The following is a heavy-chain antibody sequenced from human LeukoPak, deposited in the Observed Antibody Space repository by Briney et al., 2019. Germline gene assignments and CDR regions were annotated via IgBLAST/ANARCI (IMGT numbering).Heavy chain of an antibody. D-gene: IGHD2-2*01. Sequence: PGGSLRLSCAASGFTFSSYGMHWVRQAPGKGLEWVAVISYDGSNKYYADSVKGRFIISRDNSKNTLYLQMNSLRAEDTAVYYCAKDRYCSSTSCPIDYWGQGTLVTVSS. CDR1: GFTFSSYG. J-gene: IGHJ4*02. V-gene: IGHV3-30*18. CDR2: ISYDGSNK. CDR3: AKDRYCSSTSCPIDY.